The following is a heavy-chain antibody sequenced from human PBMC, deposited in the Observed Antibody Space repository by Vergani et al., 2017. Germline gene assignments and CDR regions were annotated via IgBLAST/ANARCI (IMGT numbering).Heavy chain of an antibody. V-gene: IGHV3-30*03. J-gene: IGHJ1*01. D-gene: IGHD3-10*01. CDR1: GFTSSYYG. Sequence: QVHLVESGGGVVQPGRSLRLSCVVSGFTSSYYGMHWVRQAPGKGLEWVAMISYKGTQKYYADSVKGRFTISRDNFNSTLYLQMNSLRTEETAVYYCATKNYSTPSCQIGYFGEWGQGTLVTVSS. CDR2: ISYKGTQK. CDR3: ATKNYSTPSCQIGYFGE.